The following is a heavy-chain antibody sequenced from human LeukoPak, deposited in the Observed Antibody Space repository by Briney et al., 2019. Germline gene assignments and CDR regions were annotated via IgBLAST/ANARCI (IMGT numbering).Heavy chain of an antibody. D-gene: IGHD3-22*01. CDR2: IIPIFGTA. J-gene: IGHJ4*02. V-gene: IGHV1-69*06. CDR1: GGTFSSYA. Sequence: SVKVSCKASGGTFSSYAISWVRQAPGQGLEWMGRIIPIFGTANYAQKFQGRVTITADKSTSTAYMELSSLRSEDTAVYYCAREGRYYYDSSGSRFDYWGQGTLVTVSS. CDR3: AREGRYYYDSSGSRFDY.